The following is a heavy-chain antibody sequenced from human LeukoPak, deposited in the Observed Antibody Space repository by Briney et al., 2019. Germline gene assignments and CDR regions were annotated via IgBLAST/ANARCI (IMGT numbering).Heavy chain of an antibody. J-gene: IGHJ4*02. CDR2: IIPISDTT. CDR1: EAPFITYP. V-gene: IGHV1-69*01. D-gene: IGHD6-13*01. Sequence: APLKFSGKALEAPFITYPISWWRQALGQGLDWLGRIIPISDTTNYAQNFQGRVTITADESTSTAYMELSSLRSEDTAVYYCARDEIPAAGDGDNFASWGQGTLVTVSS. CDR3: ARDEIPAAGDGDNFAS.